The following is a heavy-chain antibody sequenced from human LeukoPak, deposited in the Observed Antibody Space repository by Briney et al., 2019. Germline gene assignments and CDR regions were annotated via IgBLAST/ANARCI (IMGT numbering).Heavy chain of an antibody. CDR1: GGSISSYY. Sequence: SETLSLTCTVSGGSISSYYWSWIRQPPGKGLEWIGYIYYSGSTNYNPSLKSRVTISVDTSKNQFSLKLSSVTAADTAVYYCARGSLRLGELSLYALDAFDIWGQGTMVTVSS. J-gene: IGHJ3*02. CDR2: IYYSGST. D-gene: IGHD3-16*02. CDR3: ARGSLRLGELSLYALDAFDI. V-gene: IGHV4-59*01.